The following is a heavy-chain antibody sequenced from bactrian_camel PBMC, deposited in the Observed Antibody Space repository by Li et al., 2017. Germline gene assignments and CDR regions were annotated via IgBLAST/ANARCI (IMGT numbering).Heavy chain of an antibody. CDR3: AADSPTARADVRTLYAMY. J-gene: IGHJ4*01. CDR2: LSTSGGST. Sequence: HVQLVESGGGSVQAGGSLRLSCTVSGRRYNSKCVGWFRQGPGKERYQREGIAGLSTSGGSTTYHDSVKGRFTISQDNTKSTIYLQTNNLEPEDTAVYYCAADSPTARADVRTLYAMYLGQGTQVTVS. V-gene: IGHV3S53*01. CDR1: GRRYNSKC. D-gene: IGHD3*01.